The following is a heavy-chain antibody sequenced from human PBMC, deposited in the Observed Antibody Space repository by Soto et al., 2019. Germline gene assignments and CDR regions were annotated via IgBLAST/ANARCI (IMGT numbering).Heavy chain of an antibody. Sequence: EVQLLESGGGLVQPGGSLRLSCAASGFTFSSYAMSWVRQAPGKGLEWVAAISGSGGSTYYADSVKGRFTISRDNSKNTLYLQMNSLRAEDTAVYYCANTERDQLEIDYGGQGTLVTVSS. CDR1: GFTFSSYA. J-gene: IGHJ4*02. CDR3: ANTERDQLEIDY. D-gene: IGHD2-2*01. V-gene: IGHV3-23*01. CDR2: ISGSGGST.